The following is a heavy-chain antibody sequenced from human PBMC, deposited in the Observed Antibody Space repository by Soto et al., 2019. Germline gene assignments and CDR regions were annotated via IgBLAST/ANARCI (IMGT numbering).Heavy chain of an antibody. CDR2: ISWDGGST. CDR1: GFTFDDYA. D-gene: IGHD6-13*01. Sequence: GGSLRLSCAASGFTFDDYAMHWVRQAPGKGLEWVSLISWDGGSTYYADSVKGRFTISRDNSKNSLYLQMNSLRAEDTALYYCAKDIRTAAGRHYGMDVWGQGTTVTVSS. V-gene: IGHV3-43D*04. CDR3: AKDIRTAAGRHYGMDV. J-gene: IGHJ6*02.